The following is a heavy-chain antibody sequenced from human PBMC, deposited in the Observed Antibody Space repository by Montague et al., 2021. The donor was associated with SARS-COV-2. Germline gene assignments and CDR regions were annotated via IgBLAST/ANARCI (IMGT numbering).Heavy chain of an antibody. D-gene: IGHD7-27*01. CDR2: IWNDGSKK. V-gene: IGHV3-33*01. CDR3: VGDPGDPDTFDF. Sequence: SLRLSWAASGFTHSKYGVHWVRQAPGKGLKWVASIWNDGSKKHHADSVKGRFTISRDNSNNMLYLQMDSLRADDAGVYYCVGDPGDPDTFDFWGQGTQVTVSS. J-gene: IGHJ4*02. CDR1: GFTHSKYG.